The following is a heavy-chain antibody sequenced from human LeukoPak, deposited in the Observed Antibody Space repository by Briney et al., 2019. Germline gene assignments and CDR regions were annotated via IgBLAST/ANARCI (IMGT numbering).Heavy chain of an antibody. Sequence: SETLSLTCTVSGGSISSSSYYWGWIRQPPGKGLEWIGSIYYSGSTYYNPSLKSRVTISVDTSKNQFSLKLSSVTAADTAVYYCARAGGYNFRSSGPETIDFWGQGTLVSVSS. CDR3: ARAGGYNFRSSGPETIDF. J-gene: IGHJ4*02. CDR2: IYYSGST. D-gene: IGHD5-18*01. V-gene: IGHV4-39*01. CDR1: GGSISSSSYY.